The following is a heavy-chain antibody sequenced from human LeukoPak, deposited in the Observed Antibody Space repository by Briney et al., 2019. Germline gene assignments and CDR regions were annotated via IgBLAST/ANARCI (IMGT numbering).Heavy chain of an antibody. D-gene: IGHD6-13*01. Sequence: ASVKVSCKASGYTFTGYYMHWVRQAPGQGLEWMGWINPNSGGTNYAQKFQGRVTMTRDTSISTAYMELSRLRSDDTAVYYCARVPLAIAGYYYYYMDVWGKGTTVTVSS. CDR2: INPNSGGT. J-gene: IGHJ6*03. V-gene: IGHV1-2*02. CDR1: GYTFTGYY. CDR3: ARVPLAIAGYYYYYMDV.